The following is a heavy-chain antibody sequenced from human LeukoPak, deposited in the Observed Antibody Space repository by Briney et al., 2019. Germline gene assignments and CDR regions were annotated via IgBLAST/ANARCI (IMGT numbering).Heavy chain of an antibody. CDR1: GGSISSGGYS. V-gene: IGHV4-30-2*01. CDR3: ARGRPDYYDSSGYGSDALDI. Sequence: SETLSLTCAVSGGSISSGGYSWSWIRQPPGKGLEWIGYIYHSGSIFYNPSLKSRVTISVDRSKNQFSLKLSFVTAADTAVYYCARGRPDYYDSSGYGSDALDIWGQGTMVTVSS. D-gene: IGHD3-22*01. J-gene: IGHJ3*02. CDR2: IYHSGSI.